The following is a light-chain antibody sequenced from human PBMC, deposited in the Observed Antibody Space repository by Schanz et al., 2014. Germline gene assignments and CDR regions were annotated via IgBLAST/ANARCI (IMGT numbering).Light chain of an antibody. J-gene: IGKJ1*01. Sequence: EIVLTQSPATLSLSPGERATLSCRASQSVSSSDLAWYQQKPGQAPRLLIYGASSRATGIPDRFSGSGSGTDFTLTISRLEPEDFAVYYCQHYSLSPLFGQGTKVDI. CDR3: QHYSLSPL. CDR2: GAS. V-gene: IGKV3-20*01. CDR1: QSVSSSD.